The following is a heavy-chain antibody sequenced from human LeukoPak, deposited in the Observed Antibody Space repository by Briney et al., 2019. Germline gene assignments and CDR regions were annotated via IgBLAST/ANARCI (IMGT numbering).Heavy chain of an antibody. V-gene: IGHV3-48*04. CDR3: ATANR. Sequence: GGSLRLSCAASGFSFSGYSMNWVRQAPGKGLEWLSYITPSSDTIYYADSVKGRFTISRDNAKNSVYLQMNSLRAEDTAVYYCATANRWGQGTLVTVSS. CDR1: GFSFSGYS. CDR2: ITPSSDTI. J-gene: IGHJ5*02.